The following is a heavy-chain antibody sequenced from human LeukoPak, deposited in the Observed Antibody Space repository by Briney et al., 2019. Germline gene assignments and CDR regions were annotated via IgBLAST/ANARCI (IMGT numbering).Heavy chain of an antibody. D-gene: IGHD1-26*01. CDR1: GFTFSDYY. J-gene: IGHJ3*02. CDR2: ISSSGSTI. CDR3: ARVQWELLLVDI. Sequence: GGSLRLSCAASGFTFSDYYMSWIRQAPGQGLEWVSYISSSGSTIYYADSVKGRFTISRDNAKHSLYLQMNSLRAEDTAVYYCARVQWELLLVDIWGQGTMVTASS. V-gene: IGHV3-11*04.